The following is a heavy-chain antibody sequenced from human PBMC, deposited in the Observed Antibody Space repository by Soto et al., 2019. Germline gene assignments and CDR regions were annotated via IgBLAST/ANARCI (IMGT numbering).Heavy chain of an antibody. V-gene: IGHV3-23*01. CDR1: GFTFSSYA. J-gene: IGHJ6*03. CDR3: AKAGNYGFPNYYYYYMDV. CDR2: ISGSGGST. D-gene: IGHD1-7*01. Sequence: GGSLRLSCAASGFTFSSYAMSWVRQAPGKGLEWVSAISGSGGSTYYADSVKGRFTISRDNSKNTLYLQMNNLRAEDTAVYYCAKAGNYGFPNYYYYYMDVWGKGTTVTVSS.